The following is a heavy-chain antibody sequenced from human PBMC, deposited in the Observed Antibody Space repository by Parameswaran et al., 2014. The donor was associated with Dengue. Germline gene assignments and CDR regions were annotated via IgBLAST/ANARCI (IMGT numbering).Heavy chain of an antibody. V-gene: IGHV1-3*01. CDR2: INAANGNT. D-gene: IGHD2-15*01. CDR3: ARDVVVVQYYMDV. Sequence: VRQAPGQGLEWMGWINAANGNTKYSQKFQGRVTITRDTSASTAYMELSSLRSEDTAVYYCARDVVVVQYYMDVWGKGTTVTVSS. J-gene: IGHJ6*03.